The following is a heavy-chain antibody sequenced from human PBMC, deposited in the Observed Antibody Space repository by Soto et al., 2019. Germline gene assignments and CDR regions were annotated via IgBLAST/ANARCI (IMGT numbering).Heavy chain of an antibody. CDR2: IYYSGGT. CDR1: GGSIGSSGSY. J-gene: IGHJ4*02. V-gene: IGHV4-39*01. D-gene: IGHD4-4*01. CDR3: ARLTEGYRHFDY. Sequence: QLQLQESGPGLVKPSETLSLTCTVSGGSIGSSGSYWAGIRRPPGKGLEWIGSIYYSGGTYYNPSLKSRVTISVDTSKNQFSLKLSSVTAADTAVYYCARLTEGYRHFDYWGQGTLVTVSS.